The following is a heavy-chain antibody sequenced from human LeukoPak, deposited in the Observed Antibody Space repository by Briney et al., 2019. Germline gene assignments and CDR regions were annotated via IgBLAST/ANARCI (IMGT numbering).Heavy chain of an antibody. Sequence: GGSLRLSCAASGFIFSSYATHWVRQAPGKGLEWVAVVSYDGSNKNYADSVRGRFTISRDNSKNTLYLQMNSPRVEDTAVYYCARDRDSSGYYMISGFDPWGQGTLVTVSS. CDR3: ARDRDSSGYYMISGFDP. J-gene: IGHJ5*02. D-gene: IGHD3-3*01. CDR1: GFIFSSYA. CDR2: VSYDGSNK. V-gene: IGHV3-30-3*01.